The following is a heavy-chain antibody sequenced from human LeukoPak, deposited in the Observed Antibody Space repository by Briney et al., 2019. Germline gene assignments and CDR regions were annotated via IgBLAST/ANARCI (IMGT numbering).Heavy chain of an antibody. CDR2: IFPNNGNT. CDR3: ATGLGVLDPEANS. V-gene: IGHV1-2*02. J-gene: IGHJ4*02. D-gene: IGHD3/OR15-3a*01. Sequence: GASVKVSCKASGYTFSSNHIHWVRQAPGQGLEWMGWIFPNNGNTKYAQKFQGRFTMTRDTSISTAYMELTRLRSDDTAVYYCATGLGVLDPEANSWGQGTLVTVSS. CDR1: GYTFSSNH.